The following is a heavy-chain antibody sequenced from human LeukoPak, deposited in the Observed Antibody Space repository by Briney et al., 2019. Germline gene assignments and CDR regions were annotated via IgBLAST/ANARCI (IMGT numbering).Heavy chain of an antibody. CDR3: ARDGSSWFFDY. V-gene: IGHV3-23*01. Sequence: GGSLRLSCAASGFTFSSFAINWVRQAPGKGLEWVSVITGSGSGADYADSVKDRFTISRDNSQNTVHLQMNSLRAEDTAVYYCARDGSSWFFDYWGQGTLVTVSS. CDR1: GFTFSSFA. J-gene: IGHJ4*02. D-gene: IGHD6-13*01. CDR2: ITGSGSGA.